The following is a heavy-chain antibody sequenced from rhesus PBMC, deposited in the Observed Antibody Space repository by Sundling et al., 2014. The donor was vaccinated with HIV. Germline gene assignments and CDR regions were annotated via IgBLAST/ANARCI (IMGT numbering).Heavy chain of an antibody. CDR1: GGSINSNY. Sequence: LQLQESGPGLVKPSETLSVTCAVSGGSINSNYWSWIRQAPGKGLEWIGYVYGSGSSSDYNPSLKSRVTLSVDTSKNQFSLKLSSVTAADTAVYFCAREISGIVAGLDYWGQGVLVTVSS. CDR3: AREISGIVAGLDY. J-gene: IGHJ4*01. V-gene: IGHV4-169*02. CDR2: VYGSGSSS. D-gene: IGHD6-13*01.